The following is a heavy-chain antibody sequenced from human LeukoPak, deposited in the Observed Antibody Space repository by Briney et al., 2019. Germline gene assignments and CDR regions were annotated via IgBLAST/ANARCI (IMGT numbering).Heavy chain of an antibody. D-gene: IGHD3-22*01. Sequence: PGGSPRLSCAASGFTFSSYWMSWVRQAPGKGLEWVANIKQDGSEKYYVDSVKGRFTISRDNAKNSLYLQMNSLRAEDTAVYYCARTPVNYYDSSGYYYNAFDIWGQGTMVTVSS. CDR1: GFTFSSYW. CDR3: ARTPVNYYDSSGYYYNAFDI. CDR2: IKQDGSEK. J-gene: IGHJ3*02. V-gene: IGHV3-7*01.